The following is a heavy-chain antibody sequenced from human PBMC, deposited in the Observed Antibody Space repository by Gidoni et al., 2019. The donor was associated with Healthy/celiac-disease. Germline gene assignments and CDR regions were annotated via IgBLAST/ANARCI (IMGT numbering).Heavy chain of an antibody. CDR2: IYYSGST. Sequence: QVHLQESGPGLANPSETLSLTCPVSGGSISSYYWSWIRQPPGKGLDWIGYIYYSGSTNYNPSLKSRVTISVDTSKNQFSLKLSSVTAADTAVYYCARDRIVGATTSAFDIWGQGTMVTVSS. D-gene: IGHD1-26*01. V-gene: IGHV4-59*01. CDR3: ARDRIVGATTSAFDI. CDR1: GGSISSYY. J-gene: IGHJ3*02.